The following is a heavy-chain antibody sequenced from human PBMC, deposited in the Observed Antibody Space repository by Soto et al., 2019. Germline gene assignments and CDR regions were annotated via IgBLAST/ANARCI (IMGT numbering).Heavy chain of an antibody. CDR2: ISYSGNT. Sequence: QVQLQESGPGLVKPSETLSLTCTVSGVSVSSATYHWSWIRQPPGKGLEWIGYISYSGNTDYNSSPKRRVIISIDTSKNQISLNLRSVPAADTAMYYCAGDVSERGWLDYWGQGTLVIVSS. V-gene: IGHV4-61*01. CDR1: GVSVSSATYH. J-gene: IGHJ4*02. CDR3: AGDVSERGWLDY. D-gene: IGHD6-19*01.